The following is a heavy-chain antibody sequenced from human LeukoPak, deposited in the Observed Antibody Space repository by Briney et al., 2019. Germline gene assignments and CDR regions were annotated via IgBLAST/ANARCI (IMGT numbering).Heavy chain of an antibody. CDR1: GFSFGDYG. Sequence: GGSLRLSCTTSGFSFGDYGVNWVRQAPGEGFEWVGFIRSKPYGGTTEYAASVKGRFTISRDDSKSIAHLQMNSLQTEDTAMYFCTRIRMQKPLDYWGQGTLVTVSS. CDR3: TRIRMQKPLDY. D-gene: IGHD2-8*01. V-gene: IGHV3-49*04. CDR2: IRSKPYGGTT. J-gene: IGHJ4*02.